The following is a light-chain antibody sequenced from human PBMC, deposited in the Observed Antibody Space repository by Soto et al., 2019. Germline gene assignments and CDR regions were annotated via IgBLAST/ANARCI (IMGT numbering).Light chain of an antibody. J-gene: IGLJ2*01. V-gene: IGLV2-14*01. Sequence: QSALTQPASVSGSPGQSITISCPGTSSDVGGYNYVSWYQQHPGKAPKLMIYEVSNRPSGVSNRFSGSKSGNTASLTISGLQAEDEADYYCSSYTSSFTVVFGGGTKLTVL. CDR3: SSYTSSFTVV. CDR1: SSDVGGYNY. CDR2: EVS.